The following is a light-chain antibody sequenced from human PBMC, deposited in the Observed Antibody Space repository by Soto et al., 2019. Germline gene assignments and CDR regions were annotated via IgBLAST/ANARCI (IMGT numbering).Light chain of an antibody. V-gene: IGKV4-1*01. Sequence: DIVMTQSPDSLAVSLGERATINCKASQSVLYSSNDKNYLAWYQQQPGQPPNLLIYWASTRESGVPDRFSGSGSGTDFTLTISSLQAEDVAVYYCQQYYTTLVTFGGGTKVEIK. CDR2: WAS. J-gene: IGKJ4*01. CDR3: QQYYTTLVT. CDR1: QSVLYSSNDKNY.